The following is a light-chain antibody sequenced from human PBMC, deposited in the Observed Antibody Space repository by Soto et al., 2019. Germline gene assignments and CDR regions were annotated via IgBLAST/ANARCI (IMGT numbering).Light chain of an antibody. CDR1: TSDVGSYDL. J-gene: IGLJ1*01. Sequence: QSALTQPASVSGSPGQSITISCTGTTSDVGSYDLVSWYQQHPGKAPKIMIYEVSKRPSGDSNRFSGSKSGNTASLTISGVQAEDEADYFWWSYGGGRSPYVFGTGTKLTVL. V-gene: IGLV2-23*02. CDR3: WSYGGGRSPYV. CDR2: EVS.